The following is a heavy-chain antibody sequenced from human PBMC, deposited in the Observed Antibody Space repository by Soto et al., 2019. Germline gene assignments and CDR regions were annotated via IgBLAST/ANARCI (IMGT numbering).Heavy chain of an antibody. CDR3: ALISSASSGWSPDH. D-gene: IGHD6-19*01. J-gene: IGHJ1*01. CDR1: GYTFTSNS. V-gene: IGHV1-18*04. CDR2: INVYNGNT. Sequence: ASVKVSCKASGYTFTSNSIGWVRQAPGQGLEWMGWINVYNGNTKYAQQLQGRVTLTTDTSTSTAYMDLRSLRSDDTAVYYCALISSASSGWSPDHWGQGTLVTVPS.